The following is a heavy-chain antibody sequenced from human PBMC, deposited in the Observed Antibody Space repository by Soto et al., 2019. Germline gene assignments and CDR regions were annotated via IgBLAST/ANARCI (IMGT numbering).Heavy chain of an antibody. Sequence: RVSLRLSCTASGFMFSSYTMNWVRQAPGKGLEWVSSIKVGSSRIYQPDSMKGRFTISRDDARNSVYLQINSLRAEDTALYFCVRSPKIGVRGAFWGRGTQVTVSS. V-gene: IGHV3-21*01. CDR3: VRSPKIGVRGAF. CDR2: IKVGSSRI. D-gene: IGHD3-16*01. J-gene: IGHJ1*01. CDR1: GFMFSSYT.